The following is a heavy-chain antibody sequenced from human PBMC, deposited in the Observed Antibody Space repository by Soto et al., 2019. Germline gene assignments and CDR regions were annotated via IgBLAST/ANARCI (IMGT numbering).Heavy chain of an antibody. J-gene: IGHJ3*02. CDR1: GFTFSSYA. CDR3: ARDLLGYCSGGSCSNDAFDI. CDR2: ISGSGGST. Sequence: GGSLRLSCAASGFTFSSYAMSGVRQAPGKGLEWVSAISGSGGSTYYADSVKGRFTISRDNSKNTLYLQMNSLRAEDTAVYYCARDLLGYCSGGSCSNDAFDIWGQGTMVTVSS. V-gene: IGHV3-23*01. D-gene: IGHD2-15*01.